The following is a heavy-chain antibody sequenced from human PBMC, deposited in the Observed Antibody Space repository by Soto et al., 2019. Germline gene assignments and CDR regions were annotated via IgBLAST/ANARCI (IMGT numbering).Heavy chain of an antibody. V-gene: IGHV3-43D*04. Sequence: LRLSCAASGFTFYDYAMHWVRQAPGKGLEWVSLISWDGTRSYYADSVKGRFIISRDNSKESLSLLMTSLGTEDSGLYYCAKDVFFGATTACWTRLDSWGQGTQVTVSS. CDR3: AKDVFFGATTACWTRLDS. J-gene: IGHJ4*02. D-gene: IGHD1-26*01. CDR1: GFTFYDYA. CDR2: ISWDGTRS.